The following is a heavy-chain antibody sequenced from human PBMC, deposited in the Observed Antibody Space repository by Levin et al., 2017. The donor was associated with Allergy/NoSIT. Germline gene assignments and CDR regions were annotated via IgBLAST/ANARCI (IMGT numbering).Heavy chain of an antibody. V-gene: IGHV3-23*01. J-gene: IGHJ6*02. CDR3: AKGHIAARISVGMDV. CDR1: GFTFSSYA. D-gene: IGHD6-6*01. Sequence: ETLSLTCAASGFTFSSYAMSWVRQAPGKGLEWVSGISCSGGSTYYADSVKGRFTISRDNAKNTLYLQMNSLRAEDTAVYDCAKGHIAARISVGMDVWGQGTTVTVSS. CDR2: ISCSGGST.